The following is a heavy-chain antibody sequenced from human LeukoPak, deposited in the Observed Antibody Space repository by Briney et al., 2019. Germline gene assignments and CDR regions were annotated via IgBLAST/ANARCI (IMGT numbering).Heavy chain of an antibody. V-gene: IGHV3-7*04. CDR1: GFTFSSYG. CDR3: ARGLGYGDYVVDY. Sequence: GGTLRLSCAASGFTFSSYGMSWVRQAPGKGLEWVANIKQDGSEKYYVDSVKGRFTISRDNAKNSLYLQMNSLRAEDTAVYYCARGLGYGDYVVDYWGQGTLVTVSS. J-gene: IGHJ4*02. CDR2: IKQDGSEK. D-gene: IGHD4-17*01.